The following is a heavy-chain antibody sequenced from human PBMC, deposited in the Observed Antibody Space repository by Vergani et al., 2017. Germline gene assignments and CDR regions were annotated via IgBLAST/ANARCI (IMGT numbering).Heavy chain of an antibody. CDR2: IYTSGST. J-gene: IGHJ4*02. CDR1: GGSISSGSYY. Sequence: QVQLQESGPGLVKPSQTLSLTCTVSGGSISSGSYYWSWIRQPAGKGLEWIGRIYTSGSTNYNPSLKSRVTISVDTSKNQFSLKLSSVTAADTAVYYCARTSLLGSGSYYCSAPPQFDYWGQGTLVTVSS. D-gene: IGHD3-10*01. V-gene: IGHV4-61*02. CDR3: ARTSLLGSGSYYCSAPPQFDY.